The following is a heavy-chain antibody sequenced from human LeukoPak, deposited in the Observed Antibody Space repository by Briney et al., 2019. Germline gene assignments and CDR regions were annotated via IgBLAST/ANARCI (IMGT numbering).Heavy chain of an antibody. CDR3: ARDRTTMVRGVIITSWFDP. CDR2: INPNSGGT. CDR1: GYTFTGYY. D-gene: IGHD3-10*01. V-gene: IGHV1-2*02. J-gene: IGHJ5*02. Sequence: ASVTVSCKASGYTFTGYYMHWVRQAPGQGLEWMGWINPNSGGTNYAQKFQGRVTMTRDTSISTAYMELSRLRSDDTAVYYCARDRTTMVRGVIITSWFDPWGQGTLVTVSS.